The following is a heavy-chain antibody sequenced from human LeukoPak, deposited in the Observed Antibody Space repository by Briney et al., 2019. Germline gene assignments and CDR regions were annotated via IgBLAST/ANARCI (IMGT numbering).Heavy chain of an antibody. CDR2: ISGSGSST. D-gene: IGHD3-22*01. CDR3: AKRGVVIRVILVGFHKEANYFDS. V-gene: IGHV3-23*01. Sequence: GGSLRLSCAVSGITLSNYGMSWVRQAPGKGLEWVAGISGSGSSTNYADSVKGRFTISRDNLKNTLYLQMHSLRAEDTAVYFCAKRGVVIRVILVGFHKEANYFDSWGQGALVTVSS. J-gene: IGHJ4*02. CDR1: GITLSNYG.